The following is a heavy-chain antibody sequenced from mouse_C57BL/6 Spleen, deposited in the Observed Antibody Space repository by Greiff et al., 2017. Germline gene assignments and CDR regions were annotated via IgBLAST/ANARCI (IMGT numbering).Heavy chain of an antibody. D-gene: IGHD2-3*01. V-gene: IGHV1-80*01. Sequence: LQEPGAELVKPGASVKISCKASGYAFSSYWMNWVKQRPGKGLEWIGQIYPGDGDTNSNGKFKGKATLTADKSSSTAYMQLSSLTSEDSAVYVCARSGGYYVDAMDYWGQGTSVTVSS. CDR3: ARSGGYYVDAMDY. CDR2: IYPGDGDT. J-gene: IGHJ4*01. CDR1: GYAFSSYW.